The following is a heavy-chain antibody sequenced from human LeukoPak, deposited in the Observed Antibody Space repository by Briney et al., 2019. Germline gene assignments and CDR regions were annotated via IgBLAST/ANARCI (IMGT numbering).Heavy chain of an antibody. CDR1: GFTFSSYG. Sequence: GGSLRLSCAASGFTFSSYGMHWVRQAPGKGLEWVAVISYDGSNKYYADSVKGRFTISRDNSKNTLYLQMNSLRAEDTAVYYCAKGNYGSGTAIDYWGRGTLVTVSS. D-gene: IGHD3-10*01. J-gene: IGHJ4*02. CDR3: AKGNYGSGTAIDY. CDR2: ISYDGSNK. V-gene: IGHV3-30*18.